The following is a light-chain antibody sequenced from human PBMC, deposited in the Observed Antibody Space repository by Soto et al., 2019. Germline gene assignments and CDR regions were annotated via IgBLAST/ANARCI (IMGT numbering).Light chain of an antibody. CDR2: DVS. J-gene: IGLJ1*01. CDR3: SSYTRAATYV. V-gene: IGLV2-14*03. Sequence: QSVLTQPASMSGSPGQSITISCTGSSSDVGAYNYDSWYQQYRPGEAPKLIIYDVSHRPAGVSTRFSGSKSGNTASLTISGLQTEDEADYYCSSYTRAATYVFGTGTQLTVL. CDR1: SSDVGAYNY.